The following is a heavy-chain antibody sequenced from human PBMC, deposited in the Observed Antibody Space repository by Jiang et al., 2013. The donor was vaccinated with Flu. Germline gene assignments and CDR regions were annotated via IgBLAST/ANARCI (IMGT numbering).Heavy chain of an antibody. CDR3: ARSGYSSGWTGYFQH. D-gene: IGHD6-19*01. CDR2: IYARGAT. CDR1: GDSISNYY. Sequence: GLVKPSETLSLSCTVSGDSISNYYWNWIRQPPGKGLEWIGYIYARGATNYNPSLKSRFTISEDTSKNQFSLKVTSVTAADTAVYYCARSGYSSGWTGYFQHWGQGTLVTVSS. J-gene: IGHJ1*01. V-gene: IGHV4-4*08.